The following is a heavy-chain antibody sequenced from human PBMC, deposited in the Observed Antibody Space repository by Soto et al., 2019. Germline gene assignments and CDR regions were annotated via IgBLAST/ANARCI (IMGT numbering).Heavy chain of an antibody. CDR2: IYHSGST. D-gene: IGHD6-13*01. V-gene: IGHV4-4*02. CDR3: ARALGAAAGWFDD. CDR1: SGSISSSNW. Sequence: SETLSLTCAVSSGSISSSNWWSWVRQPPGKGLEWIGEIYHSGSTNYNPSLKSRVTISVDKSKNQFSLKLSSVTAADTAVYYCARALGAAAGWFDDWGQGTLVTVSS. J-gene: IGHJ4*02.